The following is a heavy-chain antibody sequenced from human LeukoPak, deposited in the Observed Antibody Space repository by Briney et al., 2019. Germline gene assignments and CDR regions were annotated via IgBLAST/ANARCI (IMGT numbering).Heavy chain of an antibody. CDR3: ARDGSSGWNYYYGMDV. CDR1: GFTVRSNY. Sequence: GGSLRLSCAASGFTVRSNYMSWVRQAPGKGLEWVSVIYSGGNTYYADSVKGRFTISRDNSKNTLYLLMNSLRAEDTAVYYCARDGSSGWNYYYGMDVWGQGTTVTVSS. V-gene: IGHV3-66*01. CDR2: IYSGGNT. D-gene: IGHD6-19*01. J-gene: IGHJ6*02.